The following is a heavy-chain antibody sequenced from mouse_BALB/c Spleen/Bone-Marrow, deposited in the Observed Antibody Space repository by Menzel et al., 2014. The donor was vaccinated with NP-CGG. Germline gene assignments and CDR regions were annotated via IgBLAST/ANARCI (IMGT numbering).Heavy chain of an antibody. CDR3: TRDYYGP. V-gene: IGHV3-8*02. Sequence: EVQLQQSGPSLVKPSQTLSLTCSVTGDSITSGYWNWIRKFPGNKLEYMGYITYSGNTYYNPSLISRISITRDTSKNQYYLQLDSVTTEDTATYYCTRDYYGPWGQGTTLTVSS. CDR2: ITYSGNT. D-gene: IGHD1-2*01. J-gene: IGHJ2*01. CDR1: GDSITSGY.